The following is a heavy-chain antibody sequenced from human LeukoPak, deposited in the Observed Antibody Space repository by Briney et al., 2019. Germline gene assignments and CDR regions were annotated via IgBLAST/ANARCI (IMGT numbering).Heavy chain of an antibody. J-gene: IGHJ4*02. CDR3: AKPFTGRYDILTALIGY. CDR1: GFTFSSYG. Sequence: PGGSLRLSCAASGFTFSSYGMHWVRQAPGKGLEWVAFIRYDGSNKYYADSVKGRFTISRDNSKNTLYLQMNSLRAEDTAVYYCAKPFTGRYDILTALIGYWGQGTLVTVSS. V-gene: IGHV3-30*02. CDR2: IRYDGSNK. D-gene: IGHD3-9*01.